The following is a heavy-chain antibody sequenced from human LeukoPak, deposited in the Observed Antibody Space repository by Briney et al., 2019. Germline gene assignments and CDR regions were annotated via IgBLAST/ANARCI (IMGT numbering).Heavy chain of an antibody. V-gene: IGHV4-61*02. D-gene: IGHD1-26*01. J-gene: IGHJ5*02. CDR2: IYTSGST. CDR1: GGSISSGGYY. CDR3: ASGLLGGFDP. Sequence: KPSETLSLTCTVSGGSISSGGYYWSWIRQPAGKGLEWIGRIYTSGSTNYNPSLKSRVTMSVDTSKNQFSLKLSSVTAADTAVYYCASGLLGGFDPWGQGTLVTVSS.